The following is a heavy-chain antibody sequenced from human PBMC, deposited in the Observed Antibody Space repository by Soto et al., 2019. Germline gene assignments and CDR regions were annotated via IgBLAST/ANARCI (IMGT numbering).Heavy chain of an antibody. V-gene: IGHV3-23*01. CDR1: GFTFSSYA. CDR3: CGCSSTSCHLGSDY. Sequence: EVQLLESGRGLVQPGGSLRLSCAASGFTFSSYAMSCVRQAPGKGLEWVSAISGSGGSTYYADSVKGRFTIARDNCKNRLYRQMNSLRAADTAFYYCCGCSSTSCHLGSDYWCQGSMVTVSS. D-gene: IGHD2-2*01. J-gene: IGHJ4*02. CDR2: ISGSGGST.